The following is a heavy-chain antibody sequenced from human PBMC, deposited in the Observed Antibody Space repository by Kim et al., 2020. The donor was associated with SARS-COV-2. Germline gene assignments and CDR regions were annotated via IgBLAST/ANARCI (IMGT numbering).Heavy chain of an antibody. V-gene: IGHV4-59*09. CDR3: ARGVLHSYYGMDV. Sequence: KYNPPLKSRVTISGATAKTQFSLRLSYVTVADTAVYYCARGVLHSYYGMDVWGKGTTVTVSS. J-gene: IGHJ6*04.